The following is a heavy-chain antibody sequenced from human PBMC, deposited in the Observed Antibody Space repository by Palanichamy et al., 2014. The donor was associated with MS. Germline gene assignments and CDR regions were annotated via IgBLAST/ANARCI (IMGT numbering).Heavy chain of an antibody. J-gene: IGHJ4*02. D-gene: IGHD3-22*01. CDR1: GFTFDDYG. Sequence: EVQLVESGGGVVRPGGSLRLSCAASGFTFDDYGMGWVRQAPGKGLEWVSGINWTGGSTAYADSVKGRFTISRDNAKNSLYLQMNSLRAEDTALYYCARASRYYDSSGSVEYWGQGTLVTVSS. V-gene: IGHV3-20*04. CDR2: INWTGGST. CDR3: ARASRYYDSSGSVEY.